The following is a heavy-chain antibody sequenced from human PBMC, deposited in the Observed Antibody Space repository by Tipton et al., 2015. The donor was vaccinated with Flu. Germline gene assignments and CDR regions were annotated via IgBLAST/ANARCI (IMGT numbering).Heavy chain of an antibody. J-gene: IGHJ5*02. CDR3: ARGLEAATGSWGQNWFDP. V-gene: IGHV4-61*02. D-gene: IGHD6-13*01. CDR1: GGSISSGSYY. Sequence: TLSLTCTVSGGSISSGSYYWSWIRQPAGKGLEWIGRIFTSGSTNYNPSLKSRVTILLDTPKNQFSLKLRSVTAADTAMYYCARGLEAATGSWGQNWFDPWGPGTLVTVSS. CDR2: IFTSGST.